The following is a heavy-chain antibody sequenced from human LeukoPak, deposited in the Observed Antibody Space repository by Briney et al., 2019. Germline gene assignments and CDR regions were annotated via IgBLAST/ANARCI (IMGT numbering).Heavy chain of an antibody. Sequence: GGSLRLSCAASGFTFSRYWMSWVRQAPGKGLEWVSAISGSGGSTYYADSVKGRFTISRDNSKNTLYLQMNSLRAEDTAVYYCAKDGDITMVRGVMAADYFDYWGQGTLVTVSS. CDR1: GFTFSRYW. CDR3: AKDGDITMVRGVMAADYFDY. CDR2: ISGSGGST. D-gene: IGHD3-10*01. J-gene: IGHJ4*02. V-gene: IGHV3-23*01.